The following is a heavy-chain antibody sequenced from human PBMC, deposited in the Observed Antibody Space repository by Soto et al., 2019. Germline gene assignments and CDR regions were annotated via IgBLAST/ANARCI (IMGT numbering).Heavy chain of an antibody. J-gene: IGHJ6*02. CDR1: GGSISTYY. CDR3: ASDRSSGWDQGYGMDV. V-gene: IGHV4-59*01. CDR2: IYYSGST. D-gene: IGHD6-19*01. Sequence: PSEILSLTCTVSGGSISTYYWSWIRQPPGKGLEWIGYIYYSGSTSYNPSLKSRVTISVDTSKNQFSLKLRSVTAADTAVYYCASDRSSGWDQGYGMDVWGQGTTVTVSS.